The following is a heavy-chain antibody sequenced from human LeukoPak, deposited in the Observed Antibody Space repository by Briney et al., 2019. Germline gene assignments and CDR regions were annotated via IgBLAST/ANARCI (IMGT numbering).Heavy chain of an antibody. CDR1: GFTFSSYL. CDR3: ARALYYDSSGPGY. CDR2: ISSSSSYT. D-gene: IGHD3-22*01. V-gene: IGHV3-11*05. J-gene: IGHJ4*02. Sequence: GGSLRLPCAASGFTFSSYLMSWIRQAPGKGLEWVSYISSSSSYTNYADSVKGRFTISRDNAKNSLYLQMNSLRAEDTAVYYCARALYYDSSGPGYWGQGTLVTVSS.